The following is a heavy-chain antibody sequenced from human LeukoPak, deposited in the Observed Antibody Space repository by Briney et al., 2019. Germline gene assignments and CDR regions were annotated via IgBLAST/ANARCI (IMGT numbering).Heavy chain of an antibody. V-gene: IGHV1-18*04. J-gene: IGHJ4*02. Sequence: GASVKVSCKASGYTFTGYYMHWVRQAPGQGLEWMGWISAYNGNTNYAQKLQGRVTMTTDTSTSTAYMELRSLRSDDTAVYYCARFPTYYDILTGYSAQYFDYWGQGTLVTVSS. CDR2: ISAYNGNT. D-gene: IGHD3-9*01. CDR3: ARFPTYYDILTGYSAQYFDY. CDR1: GYTFTGYY.